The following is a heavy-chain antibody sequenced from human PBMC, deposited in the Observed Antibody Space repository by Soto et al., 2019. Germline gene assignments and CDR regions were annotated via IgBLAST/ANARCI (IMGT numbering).Heavy chain of an antibody. CDR3: AASQWLVSPLDL. CDR1: GFTFSDYY. Sequence: HVQLVESGGGLVKPGGSLRLSCAASGFTFSDYYMSWIRQAPGKGLEWVSYISSSSSSTNYADSVEGRFTISRDNAKNSLYLQMKSLRAEDTAVYYCAASQWLVSPLDLWGQGTLFTVSS. J-gene: IGHJ4*02. CDR2: ISSSSSST. D-gene: IGHD6-19*01. V-gene: IGHV3-11*05.